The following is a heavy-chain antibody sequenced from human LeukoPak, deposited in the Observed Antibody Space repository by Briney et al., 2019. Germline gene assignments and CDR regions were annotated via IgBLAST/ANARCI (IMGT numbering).Heavy chain of an antibody. V-gene: IGHV3-9*01. CDR3: AKLFDQASWVQQLDPGYYGMDV. CDR2: ISWNSGSI. J-gene: IGHJ6*02. Sequence: PGGSLRLSCAASGFTFDDYAMHWVRQAPGKGLEWVSGISWNSGSIGYADSVKGRFTISRDNAKNSLYLQMNSLRAEDTALYYCAKLFDQASWVQQLDPGYYGMDVWGQGTTVTVSS. CDR1: GFTFDDYA. D-gene: IGHD6-13*01.